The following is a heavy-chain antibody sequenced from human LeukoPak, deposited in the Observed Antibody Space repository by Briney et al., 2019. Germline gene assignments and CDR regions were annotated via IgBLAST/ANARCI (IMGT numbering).Heavy chain of an antibody. CDR2: INPNGGST. CDR3: ARGDFCSSRSCSNFDLNWFDP. J-gene: IGHJ5*01. CDR1: GYTFSTYH. D-gene: IGHD3/OR15-3a*01. Sequence: ASVKVSCKASGYTFSTYHMHWVRQAPGQGLEWMGIINPNGGSTSYAQKFQGRVTMTRDMSTTTVYMELSSLRSEDTAVYYCARGDFCSSRSCSNFDLNWFDPWGKGTTVTISS. V-gene: IGHV1-46*01.